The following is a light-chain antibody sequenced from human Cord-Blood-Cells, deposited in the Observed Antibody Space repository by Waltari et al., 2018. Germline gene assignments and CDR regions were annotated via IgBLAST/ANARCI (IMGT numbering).Light chain of an antibody. CDR3: CSYAGSYTWV. CDR1: SSDVGCYNY. Sequence: SSLTPPPPVSGSPCPSVPLPCPGTSSDVGCYNYVSWYQQHPGKAPKLMIYDVSKRPSGVPDRFSGSKSGNTASLTISGLQAEDEADYYCCSYAGSYTWVFGGGTKLTVL. V-gene: IGLV2-11*01. J-gene: IGLJ3*02. CDR2: DVS.